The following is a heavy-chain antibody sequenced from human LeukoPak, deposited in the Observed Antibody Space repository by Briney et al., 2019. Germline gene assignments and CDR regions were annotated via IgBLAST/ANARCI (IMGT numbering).Heavy chain of an antibody. CDR1: GYSISSGYY. Sequence: ETLSLTCTVSGYSISSGYYWGWIRQPPGKGLEWVANIKQDGSEKYYVDSVRGRFTISRDNAKNSLYLQMNSLRAEDTALYYCARGIAAAGISVWGQGTLVTVSS. V-gene: IGHV3-7*03. CDR3: ARGIAAAGISV. D-gene: IGHD6-13*01. J-gene: IGHJ4*02. CDR2: IKQDGSEK.